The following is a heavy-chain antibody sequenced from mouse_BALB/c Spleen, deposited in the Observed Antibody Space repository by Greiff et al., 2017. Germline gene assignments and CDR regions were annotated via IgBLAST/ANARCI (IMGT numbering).Heavy chain of an antibody. Sequence: EVKLVESGGGLVQPGGSLRLSCATSGFTFTDYYMSWVRQPPGKALEWLGFIRNKANGYTTEYSASVKGRFTISRDNSQNILYLQMNTLRAEDSATYYCARDGNYFGVWGAGTTVTVSS. CDR1: GFTFTDYY. CDR2: IRNKANGYTT. J-gene: IGHJ1*01. V-gene: IGHV7-3*02. D-gene: IGHD2-1*01. CDR3: ARDGNYFGV.